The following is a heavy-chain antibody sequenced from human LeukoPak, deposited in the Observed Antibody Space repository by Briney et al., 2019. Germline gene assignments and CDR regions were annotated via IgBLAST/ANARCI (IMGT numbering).Heavy chain of an antibody. Sequence: PADTLSLTCTLSGGSISSRNYYRGWIRQPPGKGLEWIGSIYYSGITYYNPSLKSRVTISVDTSKNQFSLKLTSVTAADTAVYYCAHFKGGSFDFWGQGTMVTVSS. D-gene: IGHD1-26*01. J-gene: IGHJ3*01. V-gene: IGHV4-39*01. CDR2: IYYSGIT. CDR1: GGSISSRNYY. CDR3: AHFKGGSFDF.